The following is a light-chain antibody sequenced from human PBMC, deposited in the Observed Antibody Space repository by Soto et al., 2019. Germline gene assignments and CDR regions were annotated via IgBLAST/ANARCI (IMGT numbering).Light chain of an antibody. Sequence: DVVMSQSPLSLPVTLGQPASISCRSTQSLVYSDGYTYLNWFQQRPGQSPRRLIYKVSERDSGVPDRFSGSGSGTDFTLKISRVEAEDVAVYYCMQGTNWPWTFGPGTKVEI. CDR2: KVS. CDR1: QSLVYSDGYTY. V-gene: IGKV2-30*01. J-gene: IGKJ1*01. CDR3: MQGTNWPWT.